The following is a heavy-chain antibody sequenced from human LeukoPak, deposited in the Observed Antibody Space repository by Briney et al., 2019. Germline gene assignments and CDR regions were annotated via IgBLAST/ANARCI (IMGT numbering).Heavy chain of an antibody. J-gene: IGHJ4*02. CDR2: FSGNDGYT. CDR3: AKARTGDEDYFDY. D-gene: IGHD7-27*01. Sequence: GGSLRLSCAGSGFTFSNSILSWVRQAPGKGLEWLSTFSGNDGYTYYADSVKGRFTISRDNSKNTVYLQMNSLRAEDTANYYCAKARTGDEDYFDYWGQGTLVTVSS. CDR1: GFTFSNSI. V-gene: IGHV3-23*01.